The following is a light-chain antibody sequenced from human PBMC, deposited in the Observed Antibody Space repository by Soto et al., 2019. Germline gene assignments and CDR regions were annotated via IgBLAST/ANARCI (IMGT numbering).Light chain of an antibody. CDR1: QAVNTR. CDR3: QQRYTLIT. V-gene: IGKV3D-11*01. Sequence: EIVLTQSPATLSSFPGDRVTLSCRASQAVNTRLAWYQHKPGQAPRLLIYLASNRAAGVPARFSGSGSGTDFTLTISNVEPEDFAVYYCQQRYTLITFGPGTKVDVK. CDR2: LAS. J-gene: IGKJ3*01.